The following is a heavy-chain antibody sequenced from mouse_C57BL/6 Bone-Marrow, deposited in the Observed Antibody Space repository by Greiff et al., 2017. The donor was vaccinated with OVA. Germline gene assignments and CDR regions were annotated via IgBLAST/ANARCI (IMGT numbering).Heavy chain of an antibody. CDR3: AGVFGDGYHHYYAMDY. Sequence: QVQLQQSGPELVKPGASVKISCKASGYSFTSYYIHWVKQRPGQGLEWIGWIYPGSGNTKYNEKFKGKATLTADTSSSTAYMELSSLTSEDSAVYYLAGVFGDGYHHYYAMDYWGQGTSVTVSS. V-gene: IGHV1-66*01. CDR2: IYPGSGNT. CDR1: GYSFTSYY. D-gene: IGHD2-3*01. J-gene: IGHJ4*01.